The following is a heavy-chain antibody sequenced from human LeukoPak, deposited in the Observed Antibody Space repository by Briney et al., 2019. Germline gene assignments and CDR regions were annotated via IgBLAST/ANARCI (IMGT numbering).Heavy chain of an antibody. D-gene: IGHD5-24*01. J-gene: IGHJ4*02. CDR1: GGSISSSSYY. Sequence: PSETLSLTCTVSGGSISSSSYYWGWIRQPPGKGLEWIGSIYYSGSTYYNPSLKSRVTISVDTSKNQFSLKLNPVTAADTAVYYCARDGYTQGYFDYWGQGTLVTVSS. CDR3: ARDGYTQGYFDY. CDR2: IYYSGST. V-gene: IGHV4-39*07.